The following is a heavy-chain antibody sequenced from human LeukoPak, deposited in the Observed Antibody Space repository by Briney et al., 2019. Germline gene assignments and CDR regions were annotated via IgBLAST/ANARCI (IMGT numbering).Heavy chain of an antibody. CDR3: ARGGVLLGYFDY. J-gene: IGHJ4*02. D-gene: IGHD1-26*01. CDR2: IHTSGST. CDR1: GGSISSGSYY. V-gene: IGHV4-61*02. Sequence: PSETLSLTCTVSGGSISSGSYYWSWIRQPAGKGLEWIGRIHTSGSTNYNPSLKSRVTISVDTSKNQFSLKLSSVTAADTAVYYCARGGVLLGYFDYWGQGTLVTVSS.